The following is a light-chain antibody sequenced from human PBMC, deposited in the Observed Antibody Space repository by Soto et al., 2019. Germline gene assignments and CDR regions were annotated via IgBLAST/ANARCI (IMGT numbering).Light chain of an antibody. Sequence: QSALTQPPSASGSPGQSVTISCTGTSSDVGGYNYVSWYQQHPGKAPKLMIYEASKRPSGVPDRFSGSKSGNTASLTVSGLQAEDEADYYCSSYAGSNNFGVVFGGGTKLTVL. V-gene: IGLV2-8*01. CDR2: EAS. CDR3: SSYAGSNNFGVV. CDR1: SSDVGGYNY. J-gene: IGLJ2*01.